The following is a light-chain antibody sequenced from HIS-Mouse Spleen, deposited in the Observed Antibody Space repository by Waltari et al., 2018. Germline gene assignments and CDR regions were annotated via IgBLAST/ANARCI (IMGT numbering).Light chain of an antibody. V-gene: IGLV1-47*01. CDR1: SHNIGSTY. CDR2: RNN. J-gene: IGLJ3*02. CDR3: AAWDDSLSGPV. Sequence: QSVLTQPPPASGTPGQRGTSPCSGRSHNIGSTYVNWYQQPPGTAPKLHIYRNNQRPSGVPDRFSGSKSGTSASLAISGLRSEDEADYYCAAWDDSLSGPVFGGGTKLTVL.